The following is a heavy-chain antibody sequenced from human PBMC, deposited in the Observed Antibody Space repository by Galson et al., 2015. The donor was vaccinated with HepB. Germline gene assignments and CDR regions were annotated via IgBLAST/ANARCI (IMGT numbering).Heavy chain of an antibody. CDR1: GFTVSSNY. J-gene: IGHJ3*02. Sequence: SLRLSCAASGFTVSSNYMSWVRQAPGKGLEWVSVIYSGGSTYYTDSVKGRFTISRDNSKNTLYLQMNSLRAEDTAVYYCARSDRGFVDIWGQGTMVTVSS. V-gene: IGHV3-53*01. CDR3: ARSDRGFVDI. CDR2: IYSGGST.